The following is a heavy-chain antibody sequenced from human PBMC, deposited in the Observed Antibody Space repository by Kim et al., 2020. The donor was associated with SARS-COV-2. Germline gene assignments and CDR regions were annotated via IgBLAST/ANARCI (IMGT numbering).Heavy chain of an antibody. V-gene: IGHV3-23*01. J-gene: IGHJ4*02. CDR2: T. CDR3: AKGAGGGN. D-gene: IGHD3-16*01. Sequence: TYYGDAVRSRFTISHDNSKNTLYLQMTRLRRKDTAVYYCAKGAGGGNWGQGTLVTVSS.